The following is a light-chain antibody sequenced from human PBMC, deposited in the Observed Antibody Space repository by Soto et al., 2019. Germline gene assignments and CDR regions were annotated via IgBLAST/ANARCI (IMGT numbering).Light chain of an antibody. Sequence: ERVMTQSPATLSVSPGETATLSCRASQSVSSSLAWYQQKPGQAPRLLISDASTRAAGLPARFSGSGSRTEFTLTISSLQSEDFAVYFCQQSNNWPKTFGQGTKVDIK. CDR3: QQSNNWPKT. CDR2: DAS. V-gene: IGKV3-15*01. J-gene: IGKJ1*01. CDR1: QSVSSS.